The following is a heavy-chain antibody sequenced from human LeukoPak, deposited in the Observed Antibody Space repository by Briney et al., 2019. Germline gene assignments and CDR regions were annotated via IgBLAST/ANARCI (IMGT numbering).Heavy chain of an antibody. CDR1: GGSISSYY. CDR3: ASSLGTYYYDSSGYYRSDDY. CDR2: IYTSGST. D-gene: IGHD3-22*01. J-gene: IGHJ4*02. V-gene: IGHV4-4*07. Sequence: SETLSLTCTVSGGSISSYYWSWIRQPAGKGLEWIGRIYTSGSTNYNPSLKSRVTISVDMSKNQFSLKLSSVTAADTAVYYCASSLGTYYYDSSGYYRSDDYWGQGTLVTVSS.